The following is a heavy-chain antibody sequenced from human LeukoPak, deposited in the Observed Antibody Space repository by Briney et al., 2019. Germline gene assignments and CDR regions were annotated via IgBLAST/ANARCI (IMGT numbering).Heavy chain of an antibody. Sequence: GGSLRLSCAASGFTFSSYAMSWVRQAPGKGLEWVSGISGSGGSTNYADSVKGRFTISRDNSKNTLYLQMNSLRAEDTAVYYCAKDATFGGVIAMYYFDYSGQGTLVTVSS. CDR1: GFTFSSYA. CDR3: AKDATFGGVIAMYYFDY. CDR2: ISGSGGST. D-gene: IGHD3-16*02. V-gene: IGHV3-23*01. J-gene: IGHJ4*02.